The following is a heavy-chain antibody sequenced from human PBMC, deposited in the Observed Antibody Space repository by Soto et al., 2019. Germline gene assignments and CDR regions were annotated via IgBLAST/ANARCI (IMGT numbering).Heavy chain of an antibody. V-gene: IGHV4-34*01. Sequence: SETLSLTCAVYGGSFSGYYWSRIRQPPGKGLEWIGEINHSGSTNYNPSLKSRVTISVDTSKNQFSLKLSSVTAADTAVYYCARAQYYDFWSGCYRLPNWFDPWGQGTLVTVSS. J-gene: IGHJ5*02. CDR3: ARAQYYDFWSGCYRLPNWFDP. D-gene: IGHD3-3*01. CDR2: INHSGST. CDR1: GGSFSGYY.